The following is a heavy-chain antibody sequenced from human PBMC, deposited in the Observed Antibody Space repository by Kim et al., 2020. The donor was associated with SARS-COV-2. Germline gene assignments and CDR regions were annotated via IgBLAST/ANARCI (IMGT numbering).Heavy chain of an antibody. V-gene: IGHV1-2*06. D-gene: IGHD3-16*01. CDR2: INPNTGAT. J-gene: IGHJ5*02. CDR1: GYTFSGDF. CDR3: ARGVYTSPYNWFDP. Sequence: ASVKVSCKASGYTFSGDFMHWVQQAPGQGLEWMGRINPNTGATNYAQKFQGRVTLTRDTSISTVYMELSSLRSDDTALYYCARGVYTSPYNWFDPWGQGTLVTVSS.